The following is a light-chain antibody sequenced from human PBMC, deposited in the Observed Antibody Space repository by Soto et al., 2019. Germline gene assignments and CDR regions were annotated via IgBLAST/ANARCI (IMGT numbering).Light chain of an antibody. CDR1: SSNIGAGYD. V-gene: IGLV1-40*01. Sequence: QSVLTQPPSVSGAPGQRVTISCTGSSSNIGAGYDVHWYHQLPGTAPKLLIYANNNRPSGVPDRFSGSKSGTSATLGITGFQTGDEADYYCGSWDSSLSAYVFGTGTKVTVL. J-gene: IGLJ1*01. CDR2: ANN. CDR3: GSWDSSLSAYV.